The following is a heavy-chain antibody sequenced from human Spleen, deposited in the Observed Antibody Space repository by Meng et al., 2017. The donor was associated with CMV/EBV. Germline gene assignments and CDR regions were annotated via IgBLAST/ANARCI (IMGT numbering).Heavy chain of an antibody. CDR1: GYTFTDYY. CDR2: INPNSGGT. CDR3: ARDRTALGITFGGVIVSSPYDY. Sequence: ASVKVSCKASGYTFTDYYMHWVRQAPGQGLEWMGWINPNSGGTNYAQTFQGRVTMTRDTSISTAYMELSRLRSEDTAVYYCARDRTALGITFGGVIVSSPYDYWGQGTLVTVSS. J-gene: IGHJ4*02. V-gene: IGHV1-2*02. D-gene: IGHD3-16*02.